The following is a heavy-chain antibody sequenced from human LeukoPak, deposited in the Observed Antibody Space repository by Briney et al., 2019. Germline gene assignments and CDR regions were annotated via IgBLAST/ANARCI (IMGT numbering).Heavy chain of an antibody. D-gene: IGHD3-10*01. Sequence: PGGSLRLSCAASGFTFSSYGMHWVRQAPGKGLEWVAFIRYDGSNKYYADSVKGRFTISRDNSKNTLYLQMSSLRAEDTAVYYCAKLKGSGSYPNDYWGQGTLVTVSS. CDR3: AKLKGSGSYPNDY. CDR1: GFTFSSYG. J-gene: IGHJ4*02. V-gene: IGHV3-30*02. CDR2: IRYDGSNK.